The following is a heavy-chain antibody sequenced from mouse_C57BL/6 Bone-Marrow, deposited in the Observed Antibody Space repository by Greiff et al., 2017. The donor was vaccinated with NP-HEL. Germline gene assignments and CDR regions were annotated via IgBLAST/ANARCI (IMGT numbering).Heavy chain of an antibody. CDR1: GFTFSDYG. V-gene: IGHV5-17*01. Sequence: EVKLMESGGGLVKPGGSLKLSCAASGFTFSDYGMHWVRQAPEKGLEWVAYISSGSSTIYYADTVKGRFTISRDNAKNTLFLQMTSLRSEDTAMYYCARHYCPRDYAMDYWGQGTSVTVSS. J-gene: IGHJ4*01. CDR2: ISSGSSTI. D-gene: IGHD1-2*01. CDR3: ARHYCPRDYAMDY.